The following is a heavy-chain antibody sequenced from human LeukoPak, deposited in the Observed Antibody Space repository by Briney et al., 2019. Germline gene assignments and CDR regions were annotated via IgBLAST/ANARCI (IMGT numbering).Heavy chain of an antibody. Sequence: PGGSLRLSCAASGFTFSSYAMSWVRQAPGKGLEWVSAISGSGGSTYYADSVKVRFTISSDNSKNTLYLQMNSLRAEDTAVYYCAKAAGGQWQLLFDYWGQGTLVTVSS. J-gene: IGHJ4*02. CDR3: AKAAGGQWQLLFDY. D-gene: IGHD6-19*01. CDR2: ISGSGGST. CDR1: GFTFSSYA. V-gene: IGHV3-23*01.